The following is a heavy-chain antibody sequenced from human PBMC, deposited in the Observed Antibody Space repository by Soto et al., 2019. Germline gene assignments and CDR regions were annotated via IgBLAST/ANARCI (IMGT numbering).Heavy chain of an antibody. CDR3: SRACHYGDRNWPDN. CDR1: GFSFSDHY. V-gene: IGHV3-72*01. J-gene: IGHJ4*02. D-gene: IGHD3-16*01. CDR2: SRNKAQGYTT. Sequence: GGSLRLSCAASGFSFSDHYMDWVRQAPGKGLEWVGRSRNKAQGYTTEYAASVQGRFSISRDDSRNSVYLQMNSLKVEDTAVDFCSRACHYGDRNWPDNWGQGTQVTVSS.